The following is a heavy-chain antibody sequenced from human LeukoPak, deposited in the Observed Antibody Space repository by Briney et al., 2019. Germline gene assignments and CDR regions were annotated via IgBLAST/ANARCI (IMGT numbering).Heavy chain of an antibody. Sequence: PSETLSLTCAVSGDSISNDYWSWIRQPPGKGLEWIGYIYHSGSTYYNPSLKSRVTISVDTSKNQFSLKLSSVTAADTAVYYCARVGEAAAGFFDYWGQGTLVTVSS. CDR3: ARVGEAAAGFFDY. D-gene: IGHD6-13*01. J-gene: IGHJ4*02. CDR2: IYHSGST. CDR1: GDSISNDY. V-gene: IGHV4-59*12.